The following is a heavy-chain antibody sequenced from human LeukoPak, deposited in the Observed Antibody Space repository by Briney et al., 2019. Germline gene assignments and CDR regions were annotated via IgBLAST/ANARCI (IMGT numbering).Heavy chain of an antibody. V-gene: IGHV1-69*13. D-gene: IGHD3-10*01. CDR1: GGTFSSYA. Sequence: ASVKVSCTASGGTFSSYAISWVRQAPGQGLEWMGGIIPIFGTANYAQKFQGRVTITADESTSTAYMELSSLRSEETAVYYCERLWGRHYYYGSGSPWAFYYGMDVWGQGTTVTVSS. CDR2: IIPIFGTA. CDR3: ERLWGRHYYYGSGSPWAFYYGMDV. J-gene: IGHJ6*02.